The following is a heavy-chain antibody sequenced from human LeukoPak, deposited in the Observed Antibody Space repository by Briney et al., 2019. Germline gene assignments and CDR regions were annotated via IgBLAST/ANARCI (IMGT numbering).Heavy chain of an antibody. J-gene: IGHJ4*02. V-gene: IGHV3-30*02. CDR2: IRSDGSDK. Sequence: PGGSLRLSCAASGFTFSSYGMHWVRQAPGKGLEWVAFIRSDGSDKYYADSVKGRFTISRDNSKNTLYLQMNSLRAEDTAVYYCVYDFWSGQYYFDYWGQGTLVTVSS. CDR3: VYDFWSGQYYFDY. D-gene: IGHD3-3*01. CDR1: GFTFSSYG.